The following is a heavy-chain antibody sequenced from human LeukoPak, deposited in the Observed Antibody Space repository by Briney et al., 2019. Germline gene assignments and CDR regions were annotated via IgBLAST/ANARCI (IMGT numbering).Heavy chain of an antibody. J-gene: IGHJ4*02. D-gene: IGHD1-7*01. CDR2: IYTSGST. Sequence: SETLSLTCTVSGGSISSYYWSWIRQPPGKGLEWIGYIYTSGSTNYNPSLKSRVTISVDTSQNQFSLKLSSVTAADTAVYYCARRYWNYGEYYFDYWGQGTLVTVSS. V-gene: IGHV4-4*09. CDR1: GGSISSYY. CDR3: ARRYWNYGEYYFDY.